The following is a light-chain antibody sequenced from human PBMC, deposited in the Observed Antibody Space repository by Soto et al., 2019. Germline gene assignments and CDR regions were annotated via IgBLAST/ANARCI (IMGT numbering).Light chain of an antibody. CDR1: QVSGSH. V-gene: IGKV1-9*01. CDR2: ASS. J-gene: IGKJ5*01. CDR3: QQLNSSPIT. Sequence: IQLTQSPSSLSASVGARVTTTCRASQVSGSHLAWYQQKPGEAPKLLIYASSTLQSGVPSRFSGRGSGTDFTLTIGSLQPEDFATYYCQQLNSSPITFGQGTRLDIK.